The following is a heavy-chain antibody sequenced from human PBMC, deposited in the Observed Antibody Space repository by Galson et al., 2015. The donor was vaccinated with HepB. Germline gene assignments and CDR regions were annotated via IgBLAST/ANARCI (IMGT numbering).Heavy chain of an antibody. CDR3: ARDLAIFGVVITQANYYYYYGMDV. J-gene: IGHJ6*02. CDR2: ISSSSSTI. D-gene: IGHD3-3*01. Sequence: SLRLSCAASGFTFSSYAMSWVRQAPGKGLEWVSYISSSSSTIYYADSVKGRFTISRDNAKNSLYLQMNSLGDEDTAVYYCARDLAIFGVVITQANYYYYYGMDVWGQGTTVTVSS. CDR1: GFTFSSYA. V-gene: IGHV3-48*02.